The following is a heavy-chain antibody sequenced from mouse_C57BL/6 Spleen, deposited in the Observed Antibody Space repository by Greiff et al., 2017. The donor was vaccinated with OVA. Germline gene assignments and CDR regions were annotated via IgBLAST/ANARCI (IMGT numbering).Heavy chain of an antibody. D-gene: IGHD1-1*01. V-gene: IGHV5-16*01. J-gene: IGHJ1*03. CDR2: INYDGSST. CDR3: ARVVARRYFDV. CDR1: GFTFSDYY. Sequence: EVKLMESEGGLVQPGSSMKLSCTASGFTFSDYYMAWVRQVPEKGLEWVANINYDGSSTYYLDSLKSRFIISRDNAKNLLYLQMSSLKSEDTATYYCARVVARRYFDVWGTGTTVTVSS.